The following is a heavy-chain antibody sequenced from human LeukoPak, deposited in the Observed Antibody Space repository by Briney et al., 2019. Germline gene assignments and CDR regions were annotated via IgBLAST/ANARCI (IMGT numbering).Heavy chain of an antibody. CDR2: ISYDGSNQ. CDR1: GFTSINYS. V-gene: IGHV3-30-3*01. CDR3: ARDSYGFDY. Sequence: PGAAPMPSSCAPGFTSINYSFYRGRQAPGKGVGGVAVISYDGSNQCYADSVKGRFTISRDNSKNSLYLQMNSLRAEDTAVYYCARDSYGFDYWGQGTLVTVSS. J-gene: IGHJ4*02. D-gene: IGHD5-18*01.